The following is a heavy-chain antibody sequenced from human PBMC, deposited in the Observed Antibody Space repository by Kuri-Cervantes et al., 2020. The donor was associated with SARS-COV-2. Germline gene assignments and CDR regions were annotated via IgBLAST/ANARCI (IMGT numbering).Heavy chain of an antibody. CDR2: IIPIFGTA. D-gene: IGHD2-2*02. Sequence: SVKVSCKASGGTFSSYAISWVRQAPGQGLEWMGGIIPIFGTANYAQKFQGRVTITTDESTSTAYMELSGLRSEDTAVYYCARGMDIVVVPAAIEGGGWYYYMDVWGKGTTVTVSS. CDR1: GGTFSSYA. CDR3: ARGMDIVVVPAAIEGGGWYYYMDV. J-gene: IGHJ6*03. V-gene: IGHV1-69*05.